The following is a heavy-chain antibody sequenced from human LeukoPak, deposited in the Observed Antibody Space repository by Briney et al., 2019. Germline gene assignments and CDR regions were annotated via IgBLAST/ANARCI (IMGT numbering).Heavy chain of an antibody. V-gene: IGHV1-24*01. CDR1: GYTLSQLS. CDR3: ATSNGYYLY. CDR2: FDPEDGET. D-gene: IGHD3-22*01. J-gene: IGHJ4*02. Sequence: ASVKVSCKVSGYTLSQLSMHWVRQAPGKGLEWMGGFDPEDGETIYAQNFQGRVTMTEERSTDTAYMEMDSLRSEDTAVYYCATSNGYYLYWGQGTLVTVSS.